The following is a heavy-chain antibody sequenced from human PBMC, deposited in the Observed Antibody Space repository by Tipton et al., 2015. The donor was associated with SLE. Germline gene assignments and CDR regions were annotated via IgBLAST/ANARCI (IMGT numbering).Heavy chain of an antibody. CDR2: IYTSGST. CDR3: ASEAKSAFDI. Sequence: TLSLTCAVYGGSFSGYYWSWIRQPAGKGLEWIGRIYTSGSTNYNPSLKSRVTISVDTSKNQFSLKLSSVTAADTAVYYCASEAKSAFDIWGQGTMVTVSS. CDR1: GGSFSGYY. V-gene: IGHV4-59*10. J-gene: IGHJ3*02.